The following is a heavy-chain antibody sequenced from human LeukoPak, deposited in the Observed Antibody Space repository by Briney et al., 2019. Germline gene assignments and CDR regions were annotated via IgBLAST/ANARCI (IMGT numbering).Heavy chain of an antibody. CDR1: GGSISSSNW. D-gene: IGHD4-23*01. V-gene: IGHV4-4*02. J-gene: IGHJ6*03. CDR3: AMCIGPTTVVTHYYYYYMDV. Sequence: PSETLSLTRAVSGGSISSSNWWSWARQPPGKGLEWIGEIYHSGSTNYKPSLRSRGAISVDKSQNQLSLKLSSVTAADTAVYYCAMCIGPTTVVTHYYYYYMDVWGKGTTVTVSS. CDR2: IYHSGST.